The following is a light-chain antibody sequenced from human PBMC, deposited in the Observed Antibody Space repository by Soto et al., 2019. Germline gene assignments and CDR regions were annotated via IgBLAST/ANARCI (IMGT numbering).Light chain of an antibody. J-gene: IGKJ5*01. Sequence: DIQMTQSPSSLSASVGDRVTITCQASRDIKNYLNWYQQKPGKAPKLLIYDASNLETEVPSRFSGSGSGTDFTFSISSLQPEDIATYYCQHYDTLPITFGQGTRLEIK. CDR2: DAS. CDR3: QHYDTLPIT. CDR1: RDIKNY. V-gene: IGKV1-33*01.